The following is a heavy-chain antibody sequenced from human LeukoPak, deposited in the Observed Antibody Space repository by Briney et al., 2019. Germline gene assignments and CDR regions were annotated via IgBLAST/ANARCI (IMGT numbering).Heavy chain of an antibody. CDR3: ARPVGTMITFGGVETH. CDR1: GYTFTAHY. Sequence: SVKVSCKASGYTFTAHYLHWVRQAPGQGPEWMGRLNPSSGDTNYAQKFQGRVTMTRDTAISTAYMDLSGLRSDDTAVYYCARPVGTMITFGGVETHWGQGTLVTVSS. J-gene: IGHJ4*02. V-gene: IGHV1-2*06. CDR2: LNPSSGDT. D-gene: IGHD3-16*01.